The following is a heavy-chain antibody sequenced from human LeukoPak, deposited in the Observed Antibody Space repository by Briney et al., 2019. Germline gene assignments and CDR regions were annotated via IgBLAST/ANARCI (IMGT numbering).Heavy chain of an antibody. CDR1: GESFSGNF. D-gene: IGHD2-2*01. J-gene: IGHJ4*02. CDR2: INHSGST. CDR3: ARFSRLGYCSSTSCYHYFDY. V-gene: IGHV4-34*01. Sequence: PSETLSLTCAVSGESFSGNFWTWIRQPPEKGLEWIGEINHSGSTNYNPYLKSRVTISVDTSKNQFSLQLSSVPAADTAVYYCARFSRLGYCSSTSCYHYFDYWGQGTLVTVSS.